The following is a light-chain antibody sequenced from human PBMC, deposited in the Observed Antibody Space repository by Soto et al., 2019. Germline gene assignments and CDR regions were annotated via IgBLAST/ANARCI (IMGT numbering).Light chain of an antibody. V-gene: IGKV3-20*01. CDR3: HQYGSSPIT. CDR1: QSVSSN. J-gene: IGKJ5*01. Sequence: EILLTQSPATLSVSPGERATLSCRASQSVSSNLAWYQQKPGQAPRILIYGASTRATGIPARFSGSGSGTDFTLTISRLEPEDFSVYYCHQYGSSPITFGQGTRLEIK. CDR2: GAS.